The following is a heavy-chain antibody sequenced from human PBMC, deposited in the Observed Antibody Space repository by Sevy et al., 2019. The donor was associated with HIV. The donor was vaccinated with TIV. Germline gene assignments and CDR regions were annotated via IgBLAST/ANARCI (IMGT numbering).Heavy chain of an antibody. CDR1: GFTFSSYG. D-gene: IGHD3-22*01. V-gene: IGHV3-30*18. CDR2: ISYDGTNK. J-gene: IGHJ4*02. CDR3: AKEGYDSSGSTYFDN. Sequence: GGSLRLSCAASGFTFSSYGMHWVCQAPGKGLEWVAIISYDGTNKYYADSVKGRFSISRDNSKNTLYLQMSSLRAEDTAVYYCAKEGYDSSGSTYFDNWGQGTQVTVSS.